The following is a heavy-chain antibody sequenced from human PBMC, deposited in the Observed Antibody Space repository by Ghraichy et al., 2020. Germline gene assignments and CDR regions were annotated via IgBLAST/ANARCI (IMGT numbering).Heavy chain of an antibody. Sequence: SVKVSCKASGGTFSSYAISWVRQAPGQGLEWMGGIIPIFGTANYAQKFQGRVTITADESTSTAYMELSSLRSEDTAVYYCARDRNIVVVPAAMGGVYYYYGMDVWGQGTTVTVSS. V-gene: IGHV1-69*13. CDR2: IIPIFGTA. CDR1: GGTFSSYA. D-gene: IGHD2-2*01. J-gene: IGHJ6*02. CDR3: ARDRNIVVVPAAMGGVYYYYGMDV.